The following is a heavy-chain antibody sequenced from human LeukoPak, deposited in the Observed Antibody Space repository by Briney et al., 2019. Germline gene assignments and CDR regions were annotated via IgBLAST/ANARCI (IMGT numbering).Heavy chain of an antibody. D-gene: IGHD2-15*01. V-gene: IGHV1-69*01. Sequence: SVKVSCKASRGTFHSYIVTWVRQAPGQGLEWMGGIVPIIGTANYAQKFQGRVTITADDSTSTAYMELRSLRSEDTAIYYCARDQRPSCLGGICYSGDYWGQGTLVTVTS. J-gene: IGHJ4*02. CDR2: IVPIIGTA. CDR1: RGTFHSYI. CDR3: ARDQRPSCLGGICYSGDY.